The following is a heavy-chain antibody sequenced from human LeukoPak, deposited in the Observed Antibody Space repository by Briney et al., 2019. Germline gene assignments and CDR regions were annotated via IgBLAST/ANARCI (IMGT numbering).Heavy chain of an antibody. CDR2: IKQDGSEK. D-gene: IGHD4/OR15-4a*01. V-gene: IGHV3-7*01. Sequence: GGSLRLSCAASGFTFSSYWMSWVRQAPGKGLEWVANIKQDGSEKHYVDSVKGRFTISRDNAKNSLYLQMDSLRAEDTAVYYCAKVSRPMYGDFDYWGQGTLVTVSS. CDR3: AKVSRPMYGDFDY. J-gene: IGHJ4*02. CDR1: GFTFSSYW.